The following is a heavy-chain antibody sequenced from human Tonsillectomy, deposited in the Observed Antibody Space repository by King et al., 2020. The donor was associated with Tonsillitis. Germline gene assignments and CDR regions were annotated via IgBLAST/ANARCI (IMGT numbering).Heavy chain of an antibody. V-gene: IGHV3-49*04. J-gene: IGHJ4*02. CDR2: ISSKACGATT. D-gene: IGHD3-22*01. Sequence: VQLVESGGGLVQPGRSLRLSCTASGFTFGDYAMSWVRQAPGKGLEWISFISSKACGATTEYAASVKGRFTISRDDSESIAYLQMNSLKTEDTAVYFCTRVSTMIVVVPDYWGQGTLVTVSS. CDR1: GFTFGDYA. CDR3: TRVSTMIVVVPDY.